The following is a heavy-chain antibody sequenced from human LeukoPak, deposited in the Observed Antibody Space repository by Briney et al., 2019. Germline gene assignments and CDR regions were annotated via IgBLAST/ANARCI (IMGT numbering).Heavy chain of an antibody. J-gene: IGHJ3*02. Sequence: GGSLRLSCAASGFTFSSYAMSWVRQAPGKGLEWVSAISGSGGSTYYADSVKGRFAISRDNSKNTLYLQMNSLKTEDTAVYYCTRRASGWSTDAFDIWGQGTMVTVSS. V-gene: IGHV3-23*01. D-gene: IGHD6-19*01. CDR3: TRRASGWSTDAFDI. CDR1: GFTFSSYA. CDR2: ISGSGGST.